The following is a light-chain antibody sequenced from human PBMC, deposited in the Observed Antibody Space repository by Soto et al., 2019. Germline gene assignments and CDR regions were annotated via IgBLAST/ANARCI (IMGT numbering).Light chain of an antibody. CDR3: QSYDSSLSGYV. CDR2: GNS. V-gene: IGLV1-40*01. CDR1: SSNIGAGYD. J-gene: IGLJ1*01. Sequence: QSALTQPPSVSGAPGQRVTISCTGSSSNIGAGYDVHWYQQLPGTAPKLLIYGNSNRPSGVPDRFSGSKSGTSASLAITGLQAEDDADYYCQSYDSSLSGYVFGSGTKFTVL.